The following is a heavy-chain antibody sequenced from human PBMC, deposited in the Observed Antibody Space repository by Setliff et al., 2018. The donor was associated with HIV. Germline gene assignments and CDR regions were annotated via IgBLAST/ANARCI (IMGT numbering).Heavy chain of an antibody. D-gene: IGHD6-13*01. J-gene: IGHJ6*03. CDR1: GSSISSSSYY. V-gene: IGHV4-39*01. Sequence: PSETLSLTCTVSGSSISSSSYYWGWIRQPPGKGLEWIGSIYYSGSTYYNPSLKSRVTISVDTSKNQFSLKLSSVTAADTAVYYCARHWVDSSSWSLYYYYYMDVWGKGTTVTVSS. CDR3: ARHWVDSSSWSLYYYYYMDV. CDR2: IYYSGST.